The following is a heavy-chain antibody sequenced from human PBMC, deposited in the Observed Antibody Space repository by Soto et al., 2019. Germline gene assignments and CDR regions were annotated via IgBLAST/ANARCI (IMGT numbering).Heavy chain of an antibody. CDR3: ARGGVGATVSPGSYYYYGMDV. Sequence: RASVKVSCKASGYTFTSYAMHWVRQAPGQRLEWMGWINAGNGNTKYSQKFQGRVTITRDTSASTAYMELSSLRSEDTAVYYCARGGVGATVSPGSYYYYGMDVWGQGTTVTVSS. D-gene: IGHD1-26*01. V-gene: IGHV1-3*01. CDR1: GYTFTSYA. CDR2: INAGNGNT. J-gene: IGHJ6*02.